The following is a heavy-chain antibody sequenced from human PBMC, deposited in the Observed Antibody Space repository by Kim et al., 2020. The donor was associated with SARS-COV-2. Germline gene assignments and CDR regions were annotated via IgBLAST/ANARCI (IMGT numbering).Heavy chain of an antibody. V-gene: IGHV3-30*02. J-gene: IGHJ4*02. CDR3: AKDRTIVVVPAATVDY. Sequence: SSRGLFPISRHNSKNTLYLQMNSLRAEDTAVYYCAKDRTIVVVPAATVDYWGQGTLVTVSS. D-gene: IGHD2-2*01.